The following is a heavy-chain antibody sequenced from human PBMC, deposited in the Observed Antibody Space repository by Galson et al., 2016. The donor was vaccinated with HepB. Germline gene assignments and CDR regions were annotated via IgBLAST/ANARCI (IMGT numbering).Heavy chain of an antibody. CDR1: GFRFTSYG. V-gene: IGHV3-23*01. J-gene: IGHJ6*02. CDR3: AKEVSYNFYYGMDV. CDR2: IFGSGTKT. Sequence: SLRLSCAVSGFRFTSYGMSWVRQAPGKGLEWVSGIFGSGTKTHYAGSVKGRFTISRDDSKDTLYLQMDSLRAEDTAIYYCAKEVSYNFYYGMDVWGQGTTVTVS.